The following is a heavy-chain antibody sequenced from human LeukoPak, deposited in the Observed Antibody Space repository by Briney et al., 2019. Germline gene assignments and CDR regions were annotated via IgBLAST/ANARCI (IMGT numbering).Heavy chain of an antibody. V-gene: IGHV4-59*01. CDR2: IYRSGST. J-gene: IGHJ3*02. CDR3: ARADIVATVGVRDAFDI. D-gene: IGHD5-12*01. Sequence: KSSETLSLTCTVSGGSISSYYWSWIRQPPGKGLEWIGYIYRSGSTNHNPSLKSRVTISIDTSKNQFSLKLSSVTAADTAVYYCARADIVATVGVRDAFDIWGQGTIVTVSS. CDR1: GGSISSYY.